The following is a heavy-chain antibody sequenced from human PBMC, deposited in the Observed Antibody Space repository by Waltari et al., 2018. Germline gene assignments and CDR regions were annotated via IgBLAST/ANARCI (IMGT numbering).Heavy chain of an antibody. V-gene: IGHV1-2*02. CDR1: GYTFTAYF. J-gene: IGHJ5*02. Sequence: QVQLVQSGAEVKKPGASVKVSCKASGYTFTAYFLHWLRQAPGQGLEWIGLINPHAVITVYSQKFRDRVTVTMDTSISTAYMELNGLRSDDTAIYYCARSVAVTTFGCQFDPWGQGTLVTVSS. CDR3: ARSVAVTTFGCQFDP. CDR2: INPHAVIT. D-gene: IGHD4-17*01.